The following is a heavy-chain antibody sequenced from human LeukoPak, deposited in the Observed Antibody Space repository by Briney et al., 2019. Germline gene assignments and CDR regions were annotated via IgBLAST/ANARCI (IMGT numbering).Heavy chain of an antibody. CDR2: FYYGRSA. CDR3: ARSDSSGWYVFDF. V-gene: IGHV4-59*08. CDR1: GGSLSSYY. J-gene: IGHJ4*02. D-gene: IGHD6-19*01. Sequence: SETLSLTCPVSGGSLSSYYWSWIRQPPGEGLEWIGCFYYGRSANYNPSLKSRVTISVDMSKNQFSLKLSSVTAADTAVYYCARSDSSGWYVFDFWGQGTLVTVSS.